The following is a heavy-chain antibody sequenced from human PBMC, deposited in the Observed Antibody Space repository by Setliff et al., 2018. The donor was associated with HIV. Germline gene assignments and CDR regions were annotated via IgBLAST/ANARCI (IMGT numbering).Heavy chain of an antibody. Sequence: GESLKISCAASGFTFSFYGMHWVRQAPGKGLAWVAFIRYDDSYKFYADSVKGRFTISRDNSKNTLYLQMNSLRADDTAVYYCAKNLYRSPWSPLDYWGQGTLVTVSS. CDR2: IRYDDSYK. J-gene: IGHJ4*02. D-gene: IGHD6-19*01. CDR1: GFTFSFYG. CDR3: AKNLYRSPWSPLDY. V-gene: IGHV3-30*02.